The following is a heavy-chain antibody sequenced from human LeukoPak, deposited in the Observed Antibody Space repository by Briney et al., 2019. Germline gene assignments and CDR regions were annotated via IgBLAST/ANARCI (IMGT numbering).Heavy chain of an antibody. Sequence: ASVKVSCKASGYTFTGYYMHRVRQAPGQGLEWMGRINPNSGGTNYAQKFQGRVTMTRDTSISTAYMELSRLKSDDTAVYYCARAGLSLGYRTDYWGQGTLVTVSS. V-gene: IGHV1-2*06. D-gene: IGHD5-12*01. CDR3: ARAGLSLGYRTDY. J-gene: IGHJ4*02. CDR1: GYTFTGYY. CDR2: INPNSGGT.